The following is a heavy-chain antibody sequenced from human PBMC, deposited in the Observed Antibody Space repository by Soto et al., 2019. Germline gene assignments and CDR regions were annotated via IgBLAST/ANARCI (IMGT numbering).Heavy chain of an antibody. V-gene: IGHV3-30*03. CDR2: ISYDGPIK. CDR3: ARYPGFGTRIDY. J-gene: IGHJ4*02. Sequence: GESLRISCAASGLILSRSGIHWVRFAPGKGLEWVAVISYDGPIKDYADSVKGRFTTSRDNSENTLHLHMNSLRAEDTAVFYCARYPGFGTRIDYWGQGTPVIVSA. D-gene: IGHD1-1*01. CDR1: GLILSRSG.